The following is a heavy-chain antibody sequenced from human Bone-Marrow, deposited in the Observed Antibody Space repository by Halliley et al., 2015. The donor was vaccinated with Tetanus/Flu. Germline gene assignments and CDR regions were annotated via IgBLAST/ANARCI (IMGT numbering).Heavy chain of an antibody. CDR2: ISHDGSNK. J-gene: IGHJ6*02. Sequence: GFTFSNYAMHWVRQAPGKGLEWVAVISHDGSNKNYADSVKGRFTISRDNSKNTLYLQMNSLRAEDTAVYYCAREDYGDYYGMDVWGQGATVTVSS. D-gene: IGHD4-17*01. V-gene: IGHV3-30-3*01. CDR1: GFTFSNYA. CDR3: AREDYGDYYGMDV.